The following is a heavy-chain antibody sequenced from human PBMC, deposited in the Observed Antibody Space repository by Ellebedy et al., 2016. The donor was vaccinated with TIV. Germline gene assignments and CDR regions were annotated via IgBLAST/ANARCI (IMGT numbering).Heavy chain of an antibody. V-gene: IGHV4-34*01. Sequence: SETLSLTCAAYGGSLSGYYWSWIRQPPGKGLEWIGEINHSGSTNYNSSLKSRVTISVDTSKNQVSLNVNSVTAADAAVYYCARTTWGTGDAVDIWGQGTMVSVSS. CDR3: ARTTWGTGDAVDI. D-gene: IGHD3-16*01. CDR2: INHSGST. CDR1: GGSLSGYY. J-gene: IGHJ3*02.